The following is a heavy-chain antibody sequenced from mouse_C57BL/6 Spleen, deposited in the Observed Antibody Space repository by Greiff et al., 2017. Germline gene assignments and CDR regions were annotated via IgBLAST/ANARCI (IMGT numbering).Heavy chain of an antibody. J-gene: IGHJ2*01. CDR1: GYSITSGYY. CDR3: ARTRAYYGSSYGYFDY. CDR2: ISYDGSN. V-gene: IGHV3-6*01. D-gene: IGHD1-1*01. Sequence: EVKLLESGPGLVKPSQSLSLTCSVTGYSITSGYYWNWIRQFPGNKLEWMGYISYDGSNNYNPSLKNRISITRDTSKNQFFLKLNSVTTEDTATYYCARTRAYYGSSYGYFDYWGQGTTLTVSS.